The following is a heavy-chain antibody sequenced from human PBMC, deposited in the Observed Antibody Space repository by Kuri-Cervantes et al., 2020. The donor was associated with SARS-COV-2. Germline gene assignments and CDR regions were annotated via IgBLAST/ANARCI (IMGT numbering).Heavy chain of an antibody. CDR1: GESSSGYY. V-gene: IGHV4-34*01. Sequence: ESLKISCAFYGESSSGYYWNWIRQSPGKGLEWIGEVNHRGSTNYNPSLKSRVTISVDTSSKQFSLHLGSVTAADTAVYYCARDDSFDYWGQGTLVTVSS. J-gene: IGHJ4*02. CDR3: ARDDSFDY. CDR2: VNHRGST.